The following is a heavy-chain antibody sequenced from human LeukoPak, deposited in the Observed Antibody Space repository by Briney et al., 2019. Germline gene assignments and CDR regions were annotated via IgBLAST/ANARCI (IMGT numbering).Heavy chain of an antibody. V-gene: IGHV4-4*07. CDR3: GGTPRKGNWFDP. CDR1: GGSISSYY. J-gene: IGHJ5*02. CDR2: IYTSGST. Sequence: PSETLSLTCTVSGGSISSYYWSWIRQPAGKGLEWIGRIYTSGSTNYNPSLKSRVTMLVDTSKNQFSLKLSSVTAADTAVYYCGGTPRKGNWFDPWGQGTLVTVSS. D-gene: IGHD1-14*01.